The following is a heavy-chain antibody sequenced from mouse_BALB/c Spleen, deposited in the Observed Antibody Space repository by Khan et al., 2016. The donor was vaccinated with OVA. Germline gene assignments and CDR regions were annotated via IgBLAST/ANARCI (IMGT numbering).Heavy chain of an antibody. D-gene: IGHD3-1*01. CDR1: GFNIKDYY. J-gene: IGHJ3*01. Sequence: VQLQQSGAELVRPGALVKVSCKASGFNIKDYYMHWMKQRPEQGLEWIGWIDPENGNTIYDPKFQAKASITADTSSNTAYRRLSSLTSEDTAVYYCARSGYEAWFAYWGQGTLVTVAA. CDR2: IDPENGNT. V-gene: IGHV14-1*02. CDR3: ARSGYEAWFAY.